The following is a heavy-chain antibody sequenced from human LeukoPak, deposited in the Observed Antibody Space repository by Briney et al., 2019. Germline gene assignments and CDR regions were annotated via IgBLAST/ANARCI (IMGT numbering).Heavy chain of an antibody. J-gene: IGHJ3*02. CDR1: GFTFSSYE. CDR3: ARVGYSSRWYKADAFDI. CDR2: ISSSGSTI. Sequence: PGGSLRLSCAASGFTFSSYEMNWVRQAPGKGLEWVSYISSSGSTIYYADSVKGRFTISRDNAKNSLYLQMNSLRAEDTAVYYCARVGYSSRWYKADAFDIWGQGTMVTVSS. D-gene: IGHD6-13*01. V-gene: IGHV3-48*03.